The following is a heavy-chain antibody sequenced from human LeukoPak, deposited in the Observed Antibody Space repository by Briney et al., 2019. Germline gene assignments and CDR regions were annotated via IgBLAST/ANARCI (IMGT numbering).Heavy chain of an antibody. J-gene: IGHJ5*02. CDR1: GFTFSGSA. CDR3: TRQSYGGYVPNWFDP. D-gene: IGHD4-17*01. CDR2: IRSKANSYAT. Sequence: GGSLRLSCAASGFTFSGSAMHWVRQASGKGLEWVGRIRSKANSYATAYAASVKGRFTISRDDSKNTAYLQMNSLKTEDTAVYYCTRQSYGGYVPNWFDPWGQGTLVTVSS. V-gene: IGHV3-73*01.